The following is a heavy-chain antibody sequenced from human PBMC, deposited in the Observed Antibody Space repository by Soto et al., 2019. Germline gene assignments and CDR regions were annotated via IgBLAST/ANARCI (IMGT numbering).Heavy chain of an antibody. J-gene: IGHJ3*02. D-gene: IGHD5-12*01. CDR1: GFTFSSYA. Sequence: GGSLRLSCSASGFTFSSYAMHWVRQAPGKGLEYVSAISSNGGSTYYADSVKGRFTISRDNSKNTLYLQMSSLRAEDTAVYYCVKSHARWPINDAFDIWGQGTMVTVSS. CDR2: ISSNGGST. CDR3: VKSHARWPINDAFDI. V-gene: IGHV3-64D*06.